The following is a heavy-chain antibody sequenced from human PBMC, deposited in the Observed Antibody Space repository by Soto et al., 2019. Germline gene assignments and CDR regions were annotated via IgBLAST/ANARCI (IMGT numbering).Heavy chain of an antibody. Sequence: QVQLQESGPGLVKPSPTLSLTCTVSGGSISSGDYYWSWLRQPPGKGLEWIVYSYYSGSTYYNTSLKSRVTFTVETSKNQSSLKLDSLAAYYEAVYGCTSAYPRRTWFDPWGQGTLVSVSS. CDR3: TSAYPRRTWFDP. J-gene: IGHJ5*02. CDR1: GGSISSGDYY. V-gene: IGHV4-30-4*01. CDR2: SYYSGST.